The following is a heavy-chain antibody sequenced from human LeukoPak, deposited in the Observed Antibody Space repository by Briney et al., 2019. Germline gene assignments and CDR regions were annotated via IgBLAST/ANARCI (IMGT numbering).Heavy chain of an antibody. J-gene: IGHJ4*02. D-gene: IGHD3-22*01. CDR2: ISSSGRTI. Sequence: GGSLRLACTASGFTFSTYEMNWVRQAPGKGLEWVSYISSSGRTIKDADSVKGRFTISRDNAKNSLYLQMNSLRAEDTAVCYCARGRGSSGYYYAFDYWGQGTLVTVSS. CDR3: ARGRGSSGYYYAFDY. V-gene: IGHV3-48*03. CDR1: GFTFSTYE.